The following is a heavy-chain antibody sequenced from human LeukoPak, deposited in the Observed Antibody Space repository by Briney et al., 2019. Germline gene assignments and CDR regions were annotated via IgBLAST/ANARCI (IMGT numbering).Heavy chain of an antibody. CDR1: GGSISSGSYY. D-gene: IGHD4-17*01. CDR2: IYTSGST. Sequence: SQTLSLTCTVSGGSISSGSYYWSWIRQPAGKGLEWIGRIYTSGSTNYNPSLKSRVTISVDTSKNQFSLKLSSVTAADTAVYYCARLTDYGDYVGENWFDPWGQGTLVTVSS. J-gene: IGHJ5*02. CDR3: ARLTDYGDYVGENWFDP. V-gene: IGHV4-61*02.